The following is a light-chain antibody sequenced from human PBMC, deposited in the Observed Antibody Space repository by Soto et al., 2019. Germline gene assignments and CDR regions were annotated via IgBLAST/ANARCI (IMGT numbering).Light chain of an antibody. J-gene: IGKJ1*01. CDR1: ESVSSSY. CDR2: GAS. CDR3: QQYGSSPPWT. V-gene: IGKV3-20*01. Sequence: TQSPATLSVSPGERATLSCRASESVSSSYLAWYQQKPGQAPRLLIFGASSRATGTPDRFSGSGSGTDFTLTISRLEPEDFAVYYCQQYGSSPPWTFGQGTKVDIK.